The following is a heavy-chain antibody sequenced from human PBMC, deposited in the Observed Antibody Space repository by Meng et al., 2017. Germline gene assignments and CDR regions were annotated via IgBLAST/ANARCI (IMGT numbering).Heavy chain of an antibody. D-gene: IGHD2-21*01. J-gene: IGHJ4*02. V-gene: IGHV1-2*06. CDR3: ARDENISLGKLFGDY. Sequence: ASVNVSCQPSGYTFTAYYIHWVRQAPGQGLEWMGHINPDTGDTLYAQKFQGRVSVTGDTSISTAYVELSGLRSDDTAGYYCARDENISLGKLFGDYWGQGTMVTVSS. CDR2: INPDTGDT. CDR1: GYTFTAYY.